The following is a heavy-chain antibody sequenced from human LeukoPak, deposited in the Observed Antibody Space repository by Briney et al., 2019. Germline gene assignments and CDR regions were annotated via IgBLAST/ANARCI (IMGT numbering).Heavy chain of an antibody. J-gene: IGHJ4*02. CDR3: ARGGDSSGYYYFYFDY. CDR2: ISSSSSYI. Sequence: ETLSLTCAVYGGSFSDYYWTWIRQPPGKGLEWVSSISSSSSYIYYADSVKGRFTISRDNAKNSLYLQMNSLRAEDTAVYYCARGGDSSGYYYFYFDYWGQGTLVTVSS. V-gene: IGHV3-21*01. D-gene: IGHD3-22*01. CDR1: GGSFSDYY.